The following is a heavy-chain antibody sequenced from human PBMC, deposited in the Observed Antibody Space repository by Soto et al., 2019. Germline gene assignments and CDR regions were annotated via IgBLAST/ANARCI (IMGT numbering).Heavy chain of an antibody. V-gene: IGHV3-33*01. D-gene: IGHD3-22*01. CDR2: IWYDGSNK. J-gene: IGHJ4*02. Sequence: ESGGGVVQPGRSLRLSCAASGFTFSSYGMHWVRQAPGKGLEWVAVIWYDGSNKYYADSVKGRFTISRDNSKNTLYLQINSLRAEDTAVYYCARDYDSSGYPRYYFDYWGQGTLVTVSS. CDR1: GFTFSSYG. CDR3: ARDYDSSGYPRYYFDY.